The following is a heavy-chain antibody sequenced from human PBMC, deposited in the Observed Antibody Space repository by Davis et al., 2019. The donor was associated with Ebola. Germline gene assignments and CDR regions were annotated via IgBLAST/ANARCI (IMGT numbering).Heavy chain of an antibody. Sequence: AASVKVSCKAFGYTFTNYYMHWVRQAPGQGLEWMGMINPNDGRTIYAQKFQGRVTVTRDTSTTTVYMDLSSLRSDDTAVYYCARGYGSWYFDLWGRGTLVTVSS. CDR3: ARGYGSWYFDL. D-gene: IGHD5-18*01. CDR2: INPNDGRT. CDR1: GYTFTNYY. V-gene: IGHV1-46*01. J-gene: IGHJ2*01.